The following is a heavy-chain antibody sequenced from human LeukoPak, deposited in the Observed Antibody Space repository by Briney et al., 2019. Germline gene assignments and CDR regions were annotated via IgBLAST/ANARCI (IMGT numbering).Heavy chain of an antibody. J-gene: IGHJ5*02. CDR3: ARHYGP. CDR2: IYDSGST. D-gene: IGHD3-16*01. V-gene: IGHV4-59*05. CDR1: GGSISSYY. Sequence: SETLSLTCTVSGGSISSYYWSWVRQPPGKGLEWIGSIYDSGSTYYNPSLKSRVTISVDTSKNQFSLKLNSVTAADTAVYYCARHYGPWGQGTLVTVSS.